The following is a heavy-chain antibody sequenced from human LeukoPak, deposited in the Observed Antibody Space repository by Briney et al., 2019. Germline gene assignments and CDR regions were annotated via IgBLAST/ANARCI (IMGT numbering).Heavy chain of an antibody. CDR3: GRDDSSGYFDY. V-gene: IGHV3-9*01. CDR2: ISWNSGSI. D-gene: IGHD3-22*01. CDR1: GFTFDDYA. Sequence: GGSLRLSCAASGFTFDDYAMHWVRQAPGKGLEWVSGISWNSGSIGFADSVKGRFTISRDNAKNSLYLQMNSLRAEDTAVYYCGRDDSSGYFDYWGQGTLVTVSS. J-gene: IGHJ4*02.